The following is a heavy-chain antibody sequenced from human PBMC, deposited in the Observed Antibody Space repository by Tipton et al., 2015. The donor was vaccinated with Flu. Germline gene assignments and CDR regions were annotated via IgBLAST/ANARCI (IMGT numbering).Heavy chain of an antibody. J-gene: IGHJ4*02. Sequence: LRLSCTVSGYSISSRYYWGWIRQPPGKGLEWIGCVYHGGTTYSNLSLKSRVAISLDTFKNQFSPKLTSVTAADTAVYYCATTTYYYGSGSHDYWGQGTLVTVSS. CDR2: VYHGGTT. D-gene: IGHD3-10*01. CDR1: GYSISSRYY. CDR3: ATTTYYYGSGSHDY. V-gene: IGHV4-38-2*02.